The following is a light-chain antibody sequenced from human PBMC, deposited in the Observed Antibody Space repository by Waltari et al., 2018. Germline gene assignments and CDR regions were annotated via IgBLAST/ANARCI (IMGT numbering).Light chain of an antibody. J-gene: IGLJ3*02. Sequence: QEGKAPRYLMKLEDSGNYNKGSGVPDRFSGSSSGADRYLAIFNLQSEDEADYYCETWDSNTRVFCGGTKLTVL. CDR3: ETWDSNTRV. CDR2: LEDSGNY. V-gene: IGLV4-60*03.